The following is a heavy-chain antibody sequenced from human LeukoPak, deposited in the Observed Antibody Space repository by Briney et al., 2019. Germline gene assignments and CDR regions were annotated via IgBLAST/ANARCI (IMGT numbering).Heavy chain of an antibody. Sequence: PSETLSLTCTVSGGSISSSSYYWGWIRQPPGKGLEWIGEINHSGSTNYNPSLKSRVTISVDTSKNQFSLKLSSVTAADTAVYYCAREMVRPGGAKDDYWGQGTLVTVSS. CDR1: GGSISSSSYY. J-gene: IGHJ4*02. D-gene: IGHD3-10*01. CDR3: AREMVRPGGAKDDY. CDR2: INHSGST. V-gene: IGHV4-39*07.